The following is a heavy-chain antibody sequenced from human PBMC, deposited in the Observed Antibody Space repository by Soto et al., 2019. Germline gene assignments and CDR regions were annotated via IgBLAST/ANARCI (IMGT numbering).Heavy chain of an antibody. V-gene: IGHV3-11*01. CDR3: ARGGGFWSGYYRDWFDP. CDR2: ISGSSIII. J-gene: IGHJ5*02. D-gene: IGHD3-3*01. CDR1: GFTFSDYY. Sequence: GGSLRLSCAASGFTFSDYYMTWIRQAPGKGLEWVSYISGSSIIISYADSVKGRFTISRDNAKNSLSLQMSTLRAEDTAVYYCARGGGFWSGYYRDWFDPWGQGTLVTVSS.